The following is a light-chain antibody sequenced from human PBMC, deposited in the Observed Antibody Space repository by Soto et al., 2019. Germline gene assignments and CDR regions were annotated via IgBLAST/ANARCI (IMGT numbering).Light chain of an antibody. J-gene: IGKJ2*01. CDR1: QSVSSTY. Sequence: EIVLTQSPGTLSLSPGERATLSCRASQSVSSTYFAWYQQKPGQALRLLISGAASRATGIPDRFRGSGSGTDVTLTISRLEPEDFAVYYCQQYGSSPPTFGQGTKREIK. CDR2: GAA. V-gene: IGKV3-20*01. CDR3: QQYGSSPPT.